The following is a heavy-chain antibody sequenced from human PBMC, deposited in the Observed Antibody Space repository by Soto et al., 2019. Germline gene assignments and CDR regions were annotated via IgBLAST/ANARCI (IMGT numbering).Heavy chain of an antibody. Sequence: QLQLQESGPGLVKPSETLSLTCTVSGGSISSSSYYWGWIRQPPGKGLEWIGSIYYSGSTYYNPYPKSRATISVDTSKNQFSLKLSSVTAADTAVYYCARHQLHYYDSSGLLPSFDYWGQGTLVTVSS. J-gene: IGHJ4*02. V-gene: IGHV4-39*01. CDR1: GGSISSSSYY. D-gene: IGHD3-22*01. CDR3: ARHQLHYYDSSGLLPSFDY. CDR2: IYYSGST.